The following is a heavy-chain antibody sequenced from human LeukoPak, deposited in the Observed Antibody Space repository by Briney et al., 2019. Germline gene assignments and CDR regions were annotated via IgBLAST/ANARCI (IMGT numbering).Heavy chain of an antibody. J-gene: IGHJ3*02. V-gene: IGHV3-53*01. CDR1: GFTVSSNY. CDR2: IYSGGST. CDR3: ARARIVGATKAFDI. Sequence: AGGSLRLSCAASGFTVSSNYMSWVRQAPGKGLEWVSVIYSGGSTYYADSVKGRFTISRDNSKNTLYLQMNSLRAEDTPVYYCARARIVGATKAFDIWGQGTMVTVSS. D-gene: IGHD1-26*01.